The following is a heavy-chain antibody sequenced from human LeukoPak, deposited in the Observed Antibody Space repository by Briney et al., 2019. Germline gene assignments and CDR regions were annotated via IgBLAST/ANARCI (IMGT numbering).Heavy chain of an antibody. CDR1: GFTFSSYS. D-gene: IGHD5-18*01. CDR2: ISSSSSYI. J-gene: IGHJ3*02. Sequence: GGSLRLSCAASGFTFSSYSMNLVRQAPGKGLEWVSSISSSSSYIYYADSVKGRFTISRDNAKNSLYLQMNSLRAEDTAVYYCARLGYSYGYGAFDIWGQGTMVTVSS. V-gene: IGHV3-21*01. CDR3: ARLGYSYGYGAFDI.